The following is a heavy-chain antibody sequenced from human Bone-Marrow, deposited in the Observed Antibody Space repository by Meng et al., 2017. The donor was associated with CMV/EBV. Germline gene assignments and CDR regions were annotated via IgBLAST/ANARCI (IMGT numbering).Heavy chain of an antibody. Sequence: GESLKISCAASGFTFSSYSMNWVRQAPGKGLEWVSSISSSSSYIYYADSVKGRFTISRDNAKNSLYLQMNSLRAEDTAVYYCAKPPGEGWFDPWGQGNLVTVSS. J-gene: IGHJ5*02. CDR2: ISSSSSYI. CDR3: AKPPGEGWFDP. V-gene: IGHV3-21*01. CDR1: GFTFSSYS. D-gene: IGHD3-16*01.